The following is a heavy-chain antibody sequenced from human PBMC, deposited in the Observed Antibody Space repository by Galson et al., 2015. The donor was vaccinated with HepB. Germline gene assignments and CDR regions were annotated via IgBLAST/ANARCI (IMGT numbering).Heavy chain of an antibody. CDR1: GGSISSYY. V-gene: IGHV4-59*01. Sequence: SETLSLTCTVSGGSISSYYWSWIRQPPGKGLEWLGYIYYSGSTNYNPSLKSRVTISVDTSKNQFSLKLSSVTAADTAVYYCARDQDSSSWWWFDPWGQGTLVTVSS. CDR2: IYYSGST. D-gene: IGHD6-13*01. J-gene: IGHJ5*02. CDR3: ARDQDSSSWWWFDP.